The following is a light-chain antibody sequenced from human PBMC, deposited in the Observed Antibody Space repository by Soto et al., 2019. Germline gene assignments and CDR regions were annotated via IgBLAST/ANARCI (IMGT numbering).Light chain of an antibody. CDR2: GAS. CDR3: QQSYSTPRT. V-gene: IGKV3D-15*01. CDR1: QSVSSY. Sequence: TVLTQSPGTLSLSPGERATLSCRASQSVSSYLAWYQQKPGQAPRLLIYGASSRASGIPDRFSGSGFGTEFTLTISSLQSEDFATYYCQQSYSTPRTFGQGTKVDIK. J-gene: IGKJ1*01.